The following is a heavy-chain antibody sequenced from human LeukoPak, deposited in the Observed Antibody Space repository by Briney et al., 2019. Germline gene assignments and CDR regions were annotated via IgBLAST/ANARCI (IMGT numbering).Heavy chain of an antibody. CDR2: IKTDGSLT. V-gene: IGHV3-7*03. D-gene: IGHD3-10*01. Sequence: GSLRLSCVASGFTFSSYWMTWARQAPGKGLEWVANIKTDGSLTYYVDSVRGRFTISRDNAKNSLYLQMNSLRAEDTAVYFCARGGVDYYGSGTYYLMHYFDYWGQGALVTVSS. CDR1: GFTFSSYW. CDR3: ARGGVDYYGSGTYYLMHYFDY. J-gene: IGHJ4*02.